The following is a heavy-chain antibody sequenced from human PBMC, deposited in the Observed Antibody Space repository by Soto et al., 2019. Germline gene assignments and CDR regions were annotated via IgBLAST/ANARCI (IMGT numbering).Heavy chain of an antibody. CDR3: AIAGSSSPGGDY. CDR1: GYTLTELS. D-gene: IGHD6-6*01. CDR2: FDPEDGET. Sequence: ASVKVSCKVSGYTLTELSMHWVRQAPGKGLEWMGGFDPEDGETIYAQKFQGRVTMTEDTSTDTAYMELSSLRSEDTAVYYCAIAGSSSPGGDYWGQGTLVTVSS. V-gene: IGHV1-24*01. J-gene: IGHJ4*02.